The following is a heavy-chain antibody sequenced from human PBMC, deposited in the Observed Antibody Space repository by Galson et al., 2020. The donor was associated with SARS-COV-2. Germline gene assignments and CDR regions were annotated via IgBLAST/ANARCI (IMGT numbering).Heavy chain of an antibody. D-gene: IGHD1-26*01. CDR3: ARDAKWELLDY. Sequence: SVKVSCKASGGTFSSFGITWVRLAPGQGPEWLGGIIPYLGFTHYAQKFQGRVTISADKSAATAYMELRSLRSDDTAVYYCARDAKWELLDYWGQGTLVNVSS. CDR2: IIPYLGFT. J-gene: IGHJ4*02. V-gene: IGHV1-69*10. CDR1: GGTFSSFG.